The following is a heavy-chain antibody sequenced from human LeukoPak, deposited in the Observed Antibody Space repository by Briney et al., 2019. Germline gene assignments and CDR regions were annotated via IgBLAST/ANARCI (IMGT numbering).Heavy chain of an antibody. CDR2: ISSSSSYI. V-gene: IGHV3-21*01. CDR3: AREEAGDYFDY. D-gene: IGHD4-17*01. CDR1: GFIFNTYV. J-gene: IGHJ4*02. Sequence: GGSLRLSCAASGFIFNTYVMSWVRQAPGKGLEWVSSISSSSSYIYYADSVKGRFTISRDNAKNSLYLQMNSLRAEDTAVYYCAREEAGDYFDYWGQGTLVTVSS.